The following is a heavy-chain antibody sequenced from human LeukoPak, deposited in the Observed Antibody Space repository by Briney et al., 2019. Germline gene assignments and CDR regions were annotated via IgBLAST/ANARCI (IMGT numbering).Heavy chain of an antibody. CDR1: GLNFSGSA. CDR3: CRIGPSCGGDCYVDC. Sequence: GGSLRLSCATSGLNFSGSAMHWVRQASGKGLEWIGRIRSKANNYATTYLASVKGRFSISRDDSKNTAYLQMNTLQIDDTAVYYCCRIGPSCGGDCYVDCWGQGTHVTVSS. D-gene: IGHD2-21*02. V-gene: IGHV3-73*01. J-gene: IGHJ4*02. CDR2: IRSKANNYAT.